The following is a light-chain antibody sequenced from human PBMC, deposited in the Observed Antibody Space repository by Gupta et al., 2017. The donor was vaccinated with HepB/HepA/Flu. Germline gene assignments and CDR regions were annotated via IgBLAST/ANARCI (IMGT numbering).Light chain of an antibody. Sequence: QSALTRPASVSGSPGQSITISCTGTGRDVGRYNLVSWYQQHPGKAPKLIIYEVTTRPSGVSNRFSGSKSGSTASLTISGLQAEDEADYYCCSFTDSSAFVLFGGGTKLTVL. CDR3: CSFTDSSAFVL. J-gene: IGLJ2*01. V-gene: IGLV2-23*02. CDR1: GRDVGRYNL. CDR2: EVT.